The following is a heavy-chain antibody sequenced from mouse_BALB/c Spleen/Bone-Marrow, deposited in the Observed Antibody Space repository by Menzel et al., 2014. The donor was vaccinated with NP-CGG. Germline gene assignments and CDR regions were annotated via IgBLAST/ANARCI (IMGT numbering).Heavy chain of an antibody. Sequence: EVQLQQSGAELVKPGASVKLSCTASGFNIKDTYMHWGKQRPERGREWIGRIDPANGNTKYDPKFQGKATITADTSSNTAYLQLSSLTSEDTAVYYCARSHYYGSYAMDYWGQGTSVTVSS. CDR3: ARSHYYGSYAMDY. CDR2: IDPANGNT. V-gene: IGHV14-3*02. CDR1: GFNIKDTY. J-gene: IGHJ4*01. D-gene: IGHD1-2*01.